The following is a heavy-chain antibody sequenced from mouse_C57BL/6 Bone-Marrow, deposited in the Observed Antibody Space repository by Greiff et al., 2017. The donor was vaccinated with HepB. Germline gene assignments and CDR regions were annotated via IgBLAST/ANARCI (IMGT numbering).Heavy chain of an antibody. CDR2: ISNGGGST. CDR3: ATTVVATDWFAY. V-gene: IGHV5-12*01. D-gene: IGHD1-1*01. Sequence: EVKLVESGGGLVQPGGSLKLSCAASGFTFSDYYMYWVRQTPEKRLEWVAYISNGGGSTYYPDTVKGRFTISRDNAKNTLYLQMSRLKSEDTAMYYCATTVVATDWFAYWGQGTLVTVSA. CDR1: GFTFSDYY. J-gene: IGHJ3*01.